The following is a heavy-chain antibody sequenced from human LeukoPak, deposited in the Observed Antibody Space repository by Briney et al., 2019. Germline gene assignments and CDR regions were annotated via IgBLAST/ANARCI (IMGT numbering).Heavy chain of an antibody. CDR2: IYYTGST. CDR3: ARNLIPEQLVLNF. D-gene: IGHD6-13*01. J-gene: IGHJ4*02. V-gene: IGHV4-59*01. Sequence: SETLSLTCTVSGGSISNYYWNWIRQPPGKGLEWIGYIYYTGSTNYNPSLKSRVTMSVDTSKDQFSLNLRSVTPEDTAVYYCARNLIPEQLVLNFWGQGTLVTVSS. CDR1: GGSISNYY.